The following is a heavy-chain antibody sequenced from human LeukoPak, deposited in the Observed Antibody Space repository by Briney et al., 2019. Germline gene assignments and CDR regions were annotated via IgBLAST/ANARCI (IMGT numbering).Heavy chain of an antibody. CDR1: GGSLSSYY. CDR3: ARRVASRPVYCFDY. V-gene: IGHV4-59*01. CDR2: IYYSGST. J-gene: IGHJ4*02. Sequence: SETLSLTCTVSGGSLSSYYWSWIRQPPGKGLEWIGYIYYSGSTNYNPSLKSRVTMSLDTSKNQFSLKLSSVTAADTAIYYCARRVASRPVYCFDYWGQGKLVTVSS. D-gene: IGHD2-15*01.